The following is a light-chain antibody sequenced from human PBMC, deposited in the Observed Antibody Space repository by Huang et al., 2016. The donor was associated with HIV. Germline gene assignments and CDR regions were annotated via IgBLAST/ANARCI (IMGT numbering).Light chain of an antibody. CDR2: GAS. V-gene: IGKV3-20*01. J-gene: IGKJ4*01. CDR1: QSVSSSY. CDR3: QQYDDSPFT. Sequence: EIVLTQSPGTLSLSPGERATLSCRASQSVSSSYLAWYQQKPGQAPRLLIYGASNRATGIPDRFSGSGSGTDFTLTISRLEPEDFAVYYCQQYDDSPFTFGGGTKVEIK.